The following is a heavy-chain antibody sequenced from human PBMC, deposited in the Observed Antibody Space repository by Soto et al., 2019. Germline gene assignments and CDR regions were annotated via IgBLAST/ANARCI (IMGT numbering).Heavy chain of an antibody. CDR2: IRSKAYGGTT. V-gene: IGHV3-49*03. CDR1: GFTFGDYA. J-gene: IGHJ5*02. D-gene: IGHD6-19*01. Sequence: HPGGSLRLSCTASGFTFGDYAMSWFRQAPGKGLEWVGFIRSKAYGGTTEYAASVKGRFTISRDDSKSIAYLQMNSLKTEDTAVYYRTRARLVRWFDPWGQGTLVTVSS. CDR3: TRARLVRWFDP.